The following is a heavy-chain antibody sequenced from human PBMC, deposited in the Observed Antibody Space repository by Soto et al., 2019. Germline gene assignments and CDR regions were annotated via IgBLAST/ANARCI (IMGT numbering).Heavy chain of an antibody. D-gene: IGHD1-1*01. V-gene: IGHV5-51*01. J-gene: IGHJ4*02. Sequence: GESLKISCKGSGYSFSTYSIGWVRQMPGKGLEWMGNIHPGDSNARYSPSFQGQVTISVDKSISTAYLQWSSLKASDTALHYCATWRSSHWFDYWGQGTLVTVSS. CDR2: IHPGDSNA. CDR1: GYSFSTYS. CDR3: ATWRSSHWFDY.